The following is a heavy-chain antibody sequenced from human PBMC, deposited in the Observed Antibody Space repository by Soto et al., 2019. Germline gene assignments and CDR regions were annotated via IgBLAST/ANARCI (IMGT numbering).Heavy chain of an antibody. J-gene: IGHJ5*02. V-gene: IGHV4-39*01. D-gene: IGHD6-13*01. CDR3: ARPARIAAVYSFDP. Sequence: SETLSLTCTVSGGSISSSSYYWGWIRQPPGKGLEWIGSIYYSGSTYYNPSLKSRVTISVDTSKNQFSLKLSSVTAADTAVYYCARPARIAAVYSFDPWGQGTLVTVSS. CDR1: GGSISSSSYY. CDR2: IYYSGST.